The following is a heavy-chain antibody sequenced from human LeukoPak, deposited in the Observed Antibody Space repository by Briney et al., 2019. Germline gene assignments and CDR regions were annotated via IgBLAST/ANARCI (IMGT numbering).Heavy chain of an antibody. CDR2: INPNSGGT. V-gene: IGHV1-2*06. Sequence: ASVKVSCKASGGTFSSYAISWVRQAPGQGLEWMGRINPNSGGTNYAQKFQGRVTMTRDTSISTAYMELNTLRSDDTAVYYCAREDGFCSSSSCYNDYWGQGTLVTVSS. J-gene: IGHJ4*02. D-gene: IGHD2-2*02. CDR3: AREDGFCSSSSCYNDY. CDR1: GGTFSSYA.